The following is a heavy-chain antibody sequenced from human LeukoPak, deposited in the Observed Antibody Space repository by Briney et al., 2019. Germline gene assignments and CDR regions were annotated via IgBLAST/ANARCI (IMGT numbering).Heavy chain of an antibody. CDR2: ISGSGGST. J-gene: IGHJ4*02. CDR3: AKVKNDILTGYYPYYFDF. Sequence: GGSLRLSCAASGFTFSSYAMSWVRQAPGKGLEWVSAISGSGGSTYYADSVKGRFTISRDNSKNTLYLQMNSLRAEDTAVYYCAKVKNDILTGYYPYYFDFWGQGTLVTVSS. CDR1: GFTFSSYA. D-gene: IGHD3-9*01. V-gene: IGHV3-23*01.